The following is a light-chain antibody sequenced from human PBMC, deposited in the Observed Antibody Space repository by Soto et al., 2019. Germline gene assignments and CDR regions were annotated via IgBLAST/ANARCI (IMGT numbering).Light chain of an antibody. Sequence: DLQMTQSPSSLSASIGDRVTIPCRTSQSIATFLNWYQQKLGKAHKLRIFAASYLRRGVPSRFSGSGSGTDFTLTISSLQPEDFATYYCQQSHKTPYTFGQGTNLDSK. CDR1: QSIATF. V-gene: IGKV1-39*01. CDR2: AAS. CDR3: QQSHKTPYT. J-gene: IGKJ2*01.